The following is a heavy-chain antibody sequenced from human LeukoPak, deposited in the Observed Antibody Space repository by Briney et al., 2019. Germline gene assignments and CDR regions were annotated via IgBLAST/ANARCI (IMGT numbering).Heavy chain of an antibody. CDR1: GFTFSHYG. V-gene: IGHV3-30*18. CDR2: ISTDGSYK. D-gene: IGHD2-15*01. Sequence: GGSLRLSCGASGFTFSHYGMHWVRQAPGKGLEWMSFISTDGSYKYSADSVEGRFIISRDNSKSTLYLQMNSLRADDTAFYFCAKDGFCSGDSCYPNFFHYWGQGTLVTVSS. J-gene: IGHJ4*02. CDR3: AKDGFCSGDSCYPNFFHY.